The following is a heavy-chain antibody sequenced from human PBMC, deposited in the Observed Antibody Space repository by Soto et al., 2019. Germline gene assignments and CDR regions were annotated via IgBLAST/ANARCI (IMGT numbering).Heavy chain of an antibody. Sequence: PGGSLRLSCAASGFTFSSYGMHWVRQAPGKGLEWVAVISYDGSNKYYADSVKGRFTISRDNSKNTLYLQMNSLRAEDTAVYYCAKPTPTYYYGSGTFDYWGQGTLVTVSS. CDR1: GFTFSSYG. CDR2: ISYDGSNK. CDR3: AKPTPTYYYGSGTFDY. V-gene: IGHV3-30*18. D-gene: IGHD3-10*01. J-gene: IGHJ4*02.